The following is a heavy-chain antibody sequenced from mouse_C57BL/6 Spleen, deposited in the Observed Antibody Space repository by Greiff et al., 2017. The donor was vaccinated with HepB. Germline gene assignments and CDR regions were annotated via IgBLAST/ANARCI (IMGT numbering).Heavy chain of an antibody. CDR1: GYTFTSYW. CDR2: IYPGSGST. CDR3: ARPITTVVEGYYAMDY. Sequence: QVQLQQPGAELVKPGASVKMSCKASGYTFTSYWITWVKQRPGQGLEWIGDIYPGSGSTNYNEKFKSKATLTVDTSSSTAYRQLSSLTPEDSAVYYCARPITTVVEGYYAMDYWGQGTSVTVSS. V-gene: IGHV1-55*01. J-gene: IGHJ4*01. D-gene: IGHD1-1*01.